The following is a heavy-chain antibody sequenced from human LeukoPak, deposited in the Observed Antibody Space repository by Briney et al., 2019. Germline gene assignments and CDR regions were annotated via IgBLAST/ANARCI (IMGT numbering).Heavy chain of an antibody. CDR1: GGSFSGYY. Sequence: PSETLSLTCAVYGGSFSGYYWSWIRQPPGKGLEWIGEIYHSGSTNYNPSLKSRVTISVDKSKNQFSLKLSSVTAADTAVYYCARDLAAAGAKTFDYWGQGTLVTVSS. V-gene: IGHV4-34*01. CDR3: ARDLAAAGAKTFDY. J-gene: IGHJ4*02. CDR2: IYHSGST. D-gene: IGHD6-13*01.